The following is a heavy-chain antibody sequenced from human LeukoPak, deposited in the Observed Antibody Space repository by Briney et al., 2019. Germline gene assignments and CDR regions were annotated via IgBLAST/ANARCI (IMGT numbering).Heavy chain of an antibody. D-gene: IGHD3-22*01. Sequence: PSETLSLTCTVSGGSISSSSYYWGWIRQPPGKGLEWIGSIYYSGSTYYNPSLKSRVTISVDTSKNQFSLKLSSVTAADTAVYYCARRGYYYDSSGYQTLFDYWGQGTLVTVSS. J-gene: IGHJ4*02. V-gene: IGHV4-39*01. CDR1: GGSISSSSYY. CDR3: ARRGYYYDSSGYQTLFDY. CDR2: IYYSGST.